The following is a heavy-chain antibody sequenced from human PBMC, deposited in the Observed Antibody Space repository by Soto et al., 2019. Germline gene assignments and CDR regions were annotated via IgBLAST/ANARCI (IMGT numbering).Heavy chain of an antibody. J-gene: IGHJ4*02. D-gene: IGHD1-26*01. Sequence: GGSLRLSCAIFESTVSRDWMNWVRQAPGKGLEWVAHINQDGSEKYYVDSVKGRFTISRDNAKKSLYLQMNSLRPADTAMYYCSGGAGDAFWGQGTLVTVYS. CDR3: SGGAGDAF. CDR2: INQDGSEK. CDR1: ESTVSRDW. V-gene: IGHV3-7*04.